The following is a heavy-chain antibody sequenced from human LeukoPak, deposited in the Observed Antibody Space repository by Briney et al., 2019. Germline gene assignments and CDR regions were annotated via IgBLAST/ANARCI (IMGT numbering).Heavy chain of an antibody. CDR3: AREGGSGYYGSGSYPRDY. CDR1: GYTFTGYY. D-gene: IGHD3-10*01. CDR2: INPNSGGT. J-gene: IGHJ4*02. Sequence: ASVKVSCKASGYTFTGYYMHWVRQAPGQGLEWMGWINPNSGGTNYAQKFQGRVTMTRDTSLSTAYMELSRLRSDDTAVYYCAREGGSGYYGSGSYPRDYWGQGTLVTVSS. V-gene: IGHV1-2*02.